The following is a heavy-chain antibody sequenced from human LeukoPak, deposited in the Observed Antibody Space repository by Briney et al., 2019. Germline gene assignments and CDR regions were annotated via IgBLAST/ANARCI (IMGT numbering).Heavy chain of an antibody. CDR3: ARGFYDFDY. CDR1: GYTFTGYY. CDR2: INPNSGGT. J-gene: IGHJ4*02. D-gene: IGHD3-16*01. V-gene: IGHV1-2*04. Sequence: ASVKVSCKASGYTFTGYYMHWVRQAPGQGLEWMGWINPNSGGTNYAQKFQGWVTMTRDTSISTAYMELSSLRSEDTAVYYCARGFYDFDYWGQGTLVTVSS.